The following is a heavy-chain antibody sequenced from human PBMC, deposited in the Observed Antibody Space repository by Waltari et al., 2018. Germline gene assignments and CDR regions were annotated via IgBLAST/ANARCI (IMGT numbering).Heavy chain of an antibody. CDR1: GGSISSYY. Sequence: QVQLQESGPGLVKPSETLSLTCTVSGGSISSYYWSWIRQPPGKGLEWIGYIYYSGSTNYNPSLKSRVTISVDTSKNQCSLKLSSVTAADTAVYYCARVGQQLPPRWFDPWGQGTLVTVSS. J-gene: IGHJ5*02. D-gene: IGHD6-13*01. CDR3: ARVGQQLPPRWFDP. CDR2: IYYSGST. V-gene: IGHV4-59*01.